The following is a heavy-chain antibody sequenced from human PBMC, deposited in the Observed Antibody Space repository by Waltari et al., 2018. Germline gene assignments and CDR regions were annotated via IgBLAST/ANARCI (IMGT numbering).Heavy chain of an antibody. CDR1: GFTFSSYA. D-gene: IGHD6-6*01. V-gene: IGHV3-23*01. J-gene: IGHJ6*02. Sequence: EVQLLESGGGLVQPGGYLRLSCAASGFTFSSYAMSWVRQAPGKGLEWVSAISGSGGSTYYADSVKGRFTISRDNSKNTLYLQMNSLRAEDTAVYYCAKNIRPLGYGMDVWGQGTTVTVSS. CDR2: ISGSGGST. CDR3: AKNIRPLGYGMDV.